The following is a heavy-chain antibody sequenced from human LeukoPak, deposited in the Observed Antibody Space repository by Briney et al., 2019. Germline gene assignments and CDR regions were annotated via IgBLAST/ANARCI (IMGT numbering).Heavy chain of an antibody. CDR3: ARDQGHDYGDYGFDY. D-gene: IGHD4-17*01. V-gene: IGHV1-2*02. CDR1: GYTFTGYY. J-gene: IGHJ4*02. CDR2: INPNSGGT. Sequence: GASVKVSCKASGYTFTGYYMHWVRQAPGQGLGWMGWINPNSGGTNYAQKFQGRVTMARDTSISTAYMELSRLTSDDTAVYYCARDQGHDYGDYGFDYWGQGTLVTVSS.